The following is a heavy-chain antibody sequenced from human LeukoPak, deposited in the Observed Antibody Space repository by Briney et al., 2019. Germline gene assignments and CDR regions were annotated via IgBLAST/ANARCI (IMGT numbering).Heavy chain of an antibody. V-gene: IGHV3-30*18. CDR3: AKDLHYYGPGSSPQY. J-gene: IGHJ4*02. Sequence: GRSLRLSCEASGFTFSNYAMHWVRRAPGKGLEWVALISYDGSTKHYADSVKGRFTISRDNSKNTLSLQISSLRSEDTAVYYCAKDLHYYGPGSSPQYWGQGTLVTVSS. CDR1: GFTFSNYA. D-gene: IGHD3-10*01. CDR2: ISYDGSTK.